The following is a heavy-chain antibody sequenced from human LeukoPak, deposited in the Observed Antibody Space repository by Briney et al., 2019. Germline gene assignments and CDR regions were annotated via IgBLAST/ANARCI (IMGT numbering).Heavy chain of an antibody. Sequence: GGSLRLSCAASGFTFSSYAMHWVRQAPGKGLEWVAVISYDGSNKYYADSVKGRFTISRDNSKNTLYLQMNSLRAEDTAVYYCARVRSAAGIAAAREFDYWGQGTLVTVSS. V-gene: IGHV3-30-3*01. D-gene: IGHD6-13*01. CDR3: ARVRSAAGIAAAREFDY. CDR1: GFTFSSYA. CDR2: ISYDGSNK. J-gene: IGHJ4*02.